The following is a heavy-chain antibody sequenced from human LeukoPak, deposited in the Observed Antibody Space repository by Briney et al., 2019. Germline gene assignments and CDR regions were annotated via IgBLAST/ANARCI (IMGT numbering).Heavy chain of an antibody. CDR1: GFTFSSYA. V-gene: IGHV3-23*01. CDR2: ISGGGGST. CDR3: AKHRDGYNLPPAFDY. J-gene: IGHJ4*02. D-gene: IGHD5-24*01. Sequence: AGGSLRLSCAASGFTFSSYAMSWVRQAPGEGLAWVSAISGGGGSTYYADSVKGRFTISRDNSKNTLYLQMNSLRAEDTAVYYCAKHRDGYNLPPAFDYWGQGTLVTVSS.